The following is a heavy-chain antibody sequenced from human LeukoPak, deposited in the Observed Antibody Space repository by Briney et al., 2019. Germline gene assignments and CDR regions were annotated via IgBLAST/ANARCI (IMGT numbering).Heavy chain of an antibody. D-gene: IGHD3-22*01. V-gene: IGHV1-2*02. J-gene: IGHJ4*01. Sequence: GASVKVSCKASGYTFSGYYIHWVRQAPGQGLEWMGWINPSPSSGGTKYAQKFQVRVTMTRDVSINTAYMELSRLRSDDTAVYYCARDSSGYTRPDYWGHGTLVTVSS. CDR3: ARDSSGYTRPDY. CDR2: INPSPSSGGT. CDR1: GYTFSGYY.